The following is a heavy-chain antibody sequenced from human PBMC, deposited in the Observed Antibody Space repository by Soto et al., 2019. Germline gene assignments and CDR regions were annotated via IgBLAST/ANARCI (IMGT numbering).Heavy chain of an antibody. CDR1: GFTFSNAW. V-gene: IGHV3-15*07. J-gene: IGHJ6*02. D-gene: IGHD6-25*01. CDR3: TTGQTAEGGNYYYYGMDV. Sequence: GGSLRLSCAASGFTFSNAWMNWVRQAPGKGLEWVGRIKSKTDGGTTDYAAPVKGRFTISRDDSKNTLYLQMNSLKTEDTAVYYCTTGQTAEGGNYYYYGMDVWGQGTTVTVSS. CDR2: IKSKTDGGTT.